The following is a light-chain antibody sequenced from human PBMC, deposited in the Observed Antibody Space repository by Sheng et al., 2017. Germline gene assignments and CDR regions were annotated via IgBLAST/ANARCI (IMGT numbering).Light chain of an antibody. V-gene: IGLV3-1*01. CDR1: TLGDKY. CDR2: QDS. Sequence: SYEVTQPPLVSVSPGQTASITCSGETLGDKYVCWFQQKPGRSPVLVIYQDSKRPSGIPERFSGSNSGNTATLTISGTQTLDEADYYCQAWDINRGVFGGGTKLTVL. CDR3: QAWDINRGV. J-gene: IGLJ3*02.